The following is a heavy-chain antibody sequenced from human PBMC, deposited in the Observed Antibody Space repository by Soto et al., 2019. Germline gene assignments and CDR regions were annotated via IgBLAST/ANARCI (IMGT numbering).Heavy chain of an antibody. V-gene: IGHV3-30-3*01. Sequence: GGSLRLSCAASGFTFSSYAMHWVRQAPGKGLEWVAVISYDGSNKYYADSVKGRFTISRDNSKNTLYLQMNSLRAEDTAVYYCASILSPGGTAMVPIDYWGQGTLVTVSS. J-gene: IGHJ4*02. CDR2: ISYDGSNK. CDR1: GFTFSSYA. D-gene: IGHD5-18*01. CDR3: ASILSPGGTAMVPIDY.